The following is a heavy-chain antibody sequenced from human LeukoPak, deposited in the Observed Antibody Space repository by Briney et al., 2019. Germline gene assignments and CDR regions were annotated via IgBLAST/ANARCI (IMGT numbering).Heavy chain of an antibody. V-gene: IGHV4-39*01. CDR3: ASSPYYYDSSGYIRPDAFDI. CDR1: GGSISSSSYY. J-gene: IGHJ3*02. Sequence: SETLSLTCTVSGGSISSSSYYWGWIRQPPGKGLEWIGSIYYSGSTYYNPSLKSRVTISVDTSKNQFSLKLSSVTAADTAVYYCASSPYYYDSSGYIRPDAFDIWGQGTMVTVSS. D-gene: IGHD3-22*01. CDR2: IYYSGST.